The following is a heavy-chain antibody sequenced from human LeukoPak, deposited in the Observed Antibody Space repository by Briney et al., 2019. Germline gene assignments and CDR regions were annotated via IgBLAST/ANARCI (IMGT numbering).Heavy chain of an antibody. CDR1: GGTFSSYA. Sequence: ASVKVSCKASGGTFSSYAISWVRQAPGQGLEWMGWIIPIFGTANYAQKFQGRVTITTDESTSTAYMELSSLRSEDTAVYYCARVFLGYYYDSSGLYYFDYWGQGTLVTVSS. V-gene: IGHV1-69*05. CDR3: ARVFLGYYYDSSGLYYFDY. D-gene: IGHD3-22*01. J-gene: IGHJ4*02. CDR2: IIPIFGTA.